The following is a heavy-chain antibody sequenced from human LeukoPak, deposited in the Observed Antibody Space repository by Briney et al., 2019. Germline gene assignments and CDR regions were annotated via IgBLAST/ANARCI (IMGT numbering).Heavy chain of an antibody. Sequence: GGSLRLSCAASGFTFSTYWMSWVRQAPGKGLEWVANIDQDGGDRYYVDSVKGRFTISRDNAKNSLYLQMNSLRAEDTAVYYCARNRDLDYWGQGTLVTVSS. J-gene: IGHJ4*02. CDR3: ARNRDLDY. CDR1: GFTFSTYW. D-gene: IGHD3-10*01. V-gene: IGHV3-7*01. CDR2: IDQDGGDR.